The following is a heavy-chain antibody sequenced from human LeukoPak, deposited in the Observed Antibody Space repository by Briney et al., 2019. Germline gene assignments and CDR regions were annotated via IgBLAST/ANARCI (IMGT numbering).Heavy chain of an antibody. V-gene: IGHV4-38-2*01. D-gene: IGHD3-22*01. J-gene: IGHJ4*02. CDR2: IYHSGST. CDR3: ARNPHDSSGYSRGIDY. CDR1: GYSISSGYY. Sequence: PSETLSLTCAVSGYSISSGYYWGWIRQPPGKGLEWIGSIYHSGSTYYNPSLKSRVTISVDTSKNQFSPKLSSVTAADTAVYYCARNPHDSSGYSRGIDYWGQGTLVTVSS.